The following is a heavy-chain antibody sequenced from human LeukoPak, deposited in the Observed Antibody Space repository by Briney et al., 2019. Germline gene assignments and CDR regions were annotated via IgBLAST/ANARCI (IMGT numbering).Heavy chain of an antibody. J-gene: IGHJ5*02. CDR1: GGSISSYY. V-gene: IGHV4-59*01. D-gene: IGHD3/OR15-3a*01. CDR3: ARGGDWAKWFDP. CDR2: IYYSGST. Sequence: SETLSLTCTVSGGSISSYYWSWIRQPPGKGLEWIGYIYYSGSTNYNPSLKSRVTISVDTSKNQFSLKLSSVTAADTAVYYCARGGDWAKWFDPWGQGTLVTVSS.